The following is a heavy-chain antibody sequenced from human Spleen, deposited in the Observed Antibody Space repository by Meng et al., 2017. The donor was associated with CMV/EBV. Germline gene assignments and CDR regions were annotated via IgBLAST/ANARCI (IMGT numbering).Heavy chain of an antibody. CDR2: INHSGST. Sequence: GSLRLSCAVYGGSFSGYYWSWIRQPPGKGLEWIGEINHSGSTNYNPSLKSRVTMSVDRSKNQFSLKLNSVTAADTAIYYCARGGSGSYYNTGYDWYFDLWGRGTLVTVS. CDR3: ARGGSGSYYNTGYDWYFDL. V-gene: IGHV4-34*01. CDR1: GGSFSGYY. J-gene: IGHJ2*01. D-gene: IGHD3-10*01.